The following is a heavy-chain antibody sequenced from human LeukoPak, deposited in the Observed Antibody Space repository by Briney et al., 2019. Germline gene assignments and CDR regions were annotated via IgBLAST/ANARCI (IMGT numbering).Heavy chain of an antibody. J-gene: IGHJ6*03. V-gene: IGHV4-34*01. CDR2: VYRDGNT. CDR3: ARLAALRGFYYYMDV. D-gene: IGHD6-6*01. CDR1: GGSFSGYY. Sequence: SETLSLTCAVYGGSFSGYYWSWIRQPPGKGLEWVANVYRDGNTYYSPSLESRVTISVDTSKNQFFLRLSSVTAADTAVYYCARLAALRGFYYYMDVWGKGATVTVSS.